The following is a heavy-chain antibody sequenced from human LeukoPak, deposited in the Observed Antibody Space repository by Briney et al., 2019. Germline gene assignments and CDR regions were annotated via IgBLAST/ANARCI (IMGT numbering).Heavy chain of an antibody. Sequence: PGGSLRLSCAASGFTFSKYPLHWVRQAPDKGLEWVTLISYDGSRIYYADSVKGRFTISRDNSKNMLYLQMNSLRAEDTAVYYYAKNNWNYPDYWGQGTLVTVSS. CDR2: ISYDGSRI. CDR3: AKNNWNYPDY. D-gene: IGHD1-20*01. V-gene: IGHV3-30-3*01. CDR1: GFTFSKYP. J-gene: IGHJ4*02.